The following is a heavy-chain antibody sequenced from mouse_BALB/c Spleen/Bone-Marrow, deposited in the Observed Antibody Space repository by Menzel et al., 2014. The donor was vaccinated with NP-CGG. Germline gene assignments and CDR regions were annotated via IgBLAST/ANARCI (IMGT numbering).Heavy chain of an antibody. D-gene: IGHD2-10*02. J-gene: IGHJ4*01. CDR3: ARGVWYHAMDC. CDR2: ISSGSSTI. CDR1: GFTFCSLG. Sequence: EVKLMESGGGSVQPGGSRKLSCAASGFTFCSLGMHWVRQAPEKGLEWVAYISSGSSTIYYADTVKGRFTISRANPKNTLFLQMTSLRSEVTAMYICARGVWYHAMDCWGQGASVTVSS. V-gene: IGHV5-17*02.